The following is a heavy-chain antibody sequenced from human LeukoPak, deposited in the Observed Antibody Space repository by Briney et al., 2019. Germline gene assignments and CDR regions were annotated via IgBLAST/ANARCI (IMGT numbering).Heavy chain of an antibody. CDR3: ARGGVTIFGVATPTNWFDP. CDR2: IHYNGSP. Sequence: SETLSLTCIVSGVSIRSYYWSWIRQPPGKGLEWIGYIHYNGSPNYNPSLKSRVTISVDTSKNQFSLKLSSVTAADTAVYYCARGGVTIFGVATPTNWFDPWGQGTLVTVSS. D-gene: IGHD3-3*01. CDR1: GVSIRSYY. V-gene: IGHV4-59*01. J-gene: IGHJ5*02.